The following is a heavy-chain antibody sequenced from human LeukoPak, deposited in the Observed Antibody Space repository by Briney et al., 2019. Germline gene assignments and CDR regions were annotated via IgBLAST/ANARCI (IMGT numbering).Heavy chain of an antibody. CDR2: SSPYDGNT. CDR1: GYTFTNYG. V-gene: IGHV1-18*01. D-gene: IGHD3-9*01. J-gene: IGHJ5*02. Sequence: ASVKVSCKASGYTFTNYGISWVRQAPGQGLEWMGWSSPYDGNTNYAQKLHGRVTMTADTSTHTAYMELRSLRSDDTAVYYCARTTGTYNYFDPWGQGTLVTVSS. CDR3: ARTTGTYNYFDP.